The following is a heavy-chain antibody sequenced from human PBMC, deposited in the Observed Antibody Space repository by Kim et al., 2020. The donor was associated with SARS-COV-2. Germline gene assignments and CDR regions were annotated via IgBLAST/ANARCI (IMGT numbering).Heavy chain of an antibody. D-gene: IGHD3-16*01. J-gene: IGHJ5*02. V-gene: IGHV1-69*04. Sequence: SVKVSCKSSGGTFSSHTITWVRQAPGQGLEWMGRIIPILNIANYAQKFQGRVTITADKSTSTAYMELSSLRSEDTAVYYCAREERQAFWVGSQDMAGANWWFDPWGQGTLVTVSS. CDR1: GGTFSSHT. CDR3: AREERQAFWVGSQDMAGANWWFDP. CDR2: IIPILNIA.